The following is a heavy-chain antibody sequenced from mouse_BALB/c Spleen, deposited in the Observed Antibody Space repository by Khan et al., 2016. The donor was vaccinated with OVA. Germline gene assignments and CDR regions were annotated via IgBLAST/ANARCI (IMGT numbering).Heavy chain of an antibody. CDR3: TRGYDWYFDV. J-gene: IGHJ1*01. CDR2: IRLKSNIYAT. D-gene: IGHD2-2*01. Sequence: EVKLEVSGGGLVQPGGSMKLSCVATGFTFSNYWMNWVRQSPEKGLEWVAEIRLKSNIYATHYAESVKGRFTISRDDSKSSVNLQMNNLRAEDTGIYYSTRGYDWYFDVWGAGTTVTVSS. CDR1: GFTFSNYW. V-gene: IGHV6-6*02.